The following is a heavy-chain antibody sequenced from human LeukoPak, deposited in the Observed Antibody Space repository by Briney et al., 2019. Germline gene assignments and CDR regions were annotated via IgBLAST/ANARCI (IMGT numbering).Heavy chain of an antibody. CDR3: AKGGELLRALDD. V-gene: IGHV3-23*01. CDR1: GFTFSSYA. J-gene: IGHJ4*02. Sequence: GGSLRLSCAASGFTFSSYAMSWVRQAPGTGLEWVSAISGSGGSTYYADSVKGRFTISRDNSKNTLYLQMNSLRAEDTAVYYWAKGGELLRALDDWGQGTLVTVSS. D-gene: IGHD1-26*01. CDR2: ISGSGGST.